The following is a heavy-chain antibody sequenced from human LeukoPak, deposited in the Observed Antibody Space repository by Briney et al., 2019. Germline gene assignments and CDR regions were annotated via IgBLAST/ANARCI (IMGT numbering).Heavy chain of an antibody. J-gene: IGHJ4*02. V-gene: IGHV3-30*04. CDR1: GFAFSTYP. Sequence: GGSLRLSCAASGFAFSTYPMHWVRQAPGKGLEWVAVISYDGSNKYVDSVKGRFTISRDNSKNTLYLQMNSLRVEDTAIYYCARAAANPDFDYWGQGTLVTVSS. D-gene: IGHD4/OR15-4a*01. CDR2: ISYDGSNK. CDR3: ARAAANPDFDY.